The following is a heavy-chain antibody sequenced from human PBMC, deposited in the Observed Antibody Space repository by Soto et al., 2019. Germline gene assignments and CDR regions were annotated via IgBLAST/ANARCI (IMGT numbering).Heavy chain of an antibody. J-gene: IGHJ4*02. D-gene: IGHD2-2*01. V-gene: IGHV3-9*01. CDR1: GFTFDDYS. CDR2: ISWNSGSI. Sequence: EVQLVESGGGLVQPGRSLRLSCAASGFTFDDYSMHWVRQIPGKGLEWVSGISWNSGSIAYADSVKGRFTISRDNAKSSLYLQINSLRVEDTALYYCTKGPIRGSPTIYFDYWGQGTLVTASS. CDR3: TKGPIRGSPTIYFDY.